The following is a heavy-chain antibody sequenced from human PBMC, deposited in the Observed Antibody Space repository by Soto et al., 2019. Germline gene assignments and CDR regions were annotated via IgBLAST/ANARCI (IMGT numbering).Heavy chain of an antibody. CDR2: MYNTGST. Sequence: QVRLQESGPGLVKPSETLSLTCTVSGGSISSYYWSWIRQPPGKGLEWIAYMYNTGSTIYNPSLKSRVTISVDTSKNQFSLKLNSVSAADTAVYYCARDLWGYCGADCYPLDVWGQGTTVTVSS. D-gene: IGHD2-21*02. CDR1: GGSISSYY. J-gene: IGHJ6*02. CDR3: ARDLWGYCGADCYPLDV. V-gene: IGHV4-59*01.